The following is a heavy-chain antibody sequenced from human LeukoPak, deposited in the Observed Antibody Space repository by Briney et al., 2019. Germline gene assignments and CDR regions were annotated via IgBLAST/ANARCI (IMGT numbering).Heavy chain of an antibody. CDR1: GGSFSGYY. J-gene: IGHJ4*02. CDR3: ARGADYYDSSRYLYFDY. Sequence: PSETLSLTCAVYGGSFSGYYWSWIRQPPGEGLEWIGEINHSGSTNYNPSLKSRVTISVDTSKNQFSLKLSSVTAADTAVYYCARGADYYDSSRYLYFDYWGQGTLVTVSS. D-gene: IGHD3-22*01. CDR2: INHSGST. V-gene: IGHV4-34*01.